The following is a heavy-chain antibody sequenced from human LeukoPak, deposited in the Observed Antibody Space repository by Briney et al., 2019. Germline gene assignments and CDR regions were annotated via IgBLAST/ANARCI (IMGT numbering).Heavy chain of an antibody. CDR2: IYHSGGP. Sequence: PSETLSLTCTVSGGFISSDGYYWSWIRQPPGKGLEWIGNIYHSGGPYYNPSLKSRVVMSVDTPKNQFSLRMNSVTAADTAVYYCARLRPEYSNFFDHWGQGALVTVSS. D-gene: IGHD4-11*01. CDR1: GGFISSDGYY. V-gene: IGHV4-30-4*01. J-gene: IGHJ4*02. CDR3: ARLRPEYSNFFDH.